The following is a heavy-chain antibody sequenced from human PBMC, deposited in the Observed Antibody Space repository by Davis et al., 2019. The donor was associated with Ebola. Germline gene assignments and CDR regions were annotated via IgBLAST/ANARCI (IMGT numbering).Heavy chain of an antibody. V-gene: IGHV4-34*01. D-gene: IGHD1-26*01. CDR1: GGSFSGYY. Sequence: GSLRLSCAVYGGSFSGYYWSWIRQPPGKGLEWIGEINHSGSTNYNPSLKSRVTISVDTSKNQISLKLNSVTAADTAIYYCAREKGSFYGMDVWGQGTTVIVSS. J-gene: IGHJ6*02. CDR3: AREKGSFYGMDV. CDR2: INHSGST.